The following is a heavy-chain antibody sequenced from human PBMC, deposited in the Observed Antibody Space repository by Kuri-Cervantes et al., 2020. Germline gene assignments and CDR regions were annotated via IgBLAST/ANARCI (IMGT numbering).Heavy chain of an antibody. D-gene: IGHD3-22*01. CDR1: GFTFGDYA. V-gene: IGHV3-30*04. Sequence: GESLKISCTASGFTFGDYAMSWFRQAPGKGLEWVAVISYAGINKYYADSVKGRFTISRDNSKNTLYLQMNSLRAEDTAVYYCAKDLLSLYYYDSSGYPPLPYYGMDVWGQGTTVTVSS. CDR2: ISYAGINK. J-gene: IGHJ6*02. CDR3: AKDLLSLYYYDSSGYPPLPYYGMDV.